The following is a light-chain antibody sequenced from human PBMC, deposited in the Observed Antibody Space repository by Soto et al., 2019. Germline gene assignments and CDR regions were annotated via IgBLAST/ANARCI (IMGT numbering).Light chain of an antibody. CDR1: TRDVGTHNY. CDR3: LSYAGGSTFV. J-gene: IGLJ1*01. Sequence: QSALTQPPSASGSPGPSVTIAGTGTTRDVGTHNYVSWYQQYPGKAPKLLMYDVVKRPSGIPHRFSGSKSGNTASLTVSGLQADDEADYYCLSYAGGSTFVFGTGTKLTVL. V-gene: IGLV2-8*01. CDR2: DVV.